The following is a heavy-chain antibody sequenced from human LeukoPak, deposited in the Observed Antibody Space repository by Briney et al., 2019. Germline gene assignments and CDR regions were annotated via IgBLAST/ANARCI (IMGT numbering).Heavy chain of an antibody. CDR3: ARDTGDDYVWGSYRYMVYFDY. V-gene: IGHV3-21*01. J-gene: IGHJ4*02. Sequence: GGSLRLSCAASGFTFSSYSMNWVRQAPGKGLEWVSSIGSSSSYIYYADSVKGRFTISRDNAKNSLYLQMNSLRAEDTAVYYCARDTGDDYVWGSYRYMVYFDYWGQGTLVTVSS. CDR2: IGSSSSYI. CDR1: GFTFSSYS. D-gene: IGHD3-16*02.